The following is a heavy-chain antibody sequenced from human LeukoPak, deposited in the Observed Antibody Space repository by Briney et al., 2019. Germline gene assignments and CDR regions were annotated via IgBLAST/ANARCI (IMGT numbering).Heavy chain of an antibody. D-gene: IGHD1-14*01. CDR3: ARYRNEALFAFDI. V-gene: IGHV4-59*01. Sequence: SETLSLTCTVSGGSISSYYWSWVRQPPGKGLEWIGYIYYSGSTNYNPSLKSRVTISVDTSKNQFSLKLSSVTAADTAVYYCARYRNEALFAFDIWGQGTMVTVSS. J-gene: IGHJ3*02. CDR2: IYYSGST. CDR1: GGSISSYY.